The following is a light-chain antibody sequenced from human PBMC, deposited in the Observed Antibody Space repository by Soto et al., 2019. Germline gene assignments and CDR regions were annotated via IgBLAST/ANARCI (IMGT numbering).Light chain of an antibody. CDR2: GAS. CDR3: QEYGSSPLT. Sequence: EIVMTQSPATLSVSPGERATLSCRASQSVSSNLAWYQQKPGQAPRLLIYGASTRATGIPARFSGSGSGTEFTLTIGRLEPEDFAVYYCQEYGSSPLTLGGGTKVDIK. J-gene: IGKJ4*01. CDR1: QSVSSN. V-gene: IGKV3-15*01.